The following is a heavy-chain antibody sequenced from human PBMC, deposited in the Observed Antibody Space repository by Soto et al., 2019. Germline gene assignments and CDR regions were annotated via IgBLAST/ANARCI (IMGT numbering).Heavy chain of an antibody. CDR3: ATLRYCSSTSCSSHYYYGMDV. V-gene: IGHV4-34*01. CDR1: GGSFSGYY. J-gene: IGHJ6*02. D-gene: IGHD2-2*01. Sequence: QVQLQQWGAGLLKPSETLSLTCAVYGGSFSGYYWSWIRQPPGKGLEWIGEINHSGSTNYNPSLKRRVTISVDTSKNQFSLKLSSVTAADTAVYYCATLRYCSSTSCSSHYYYGMDVWGQGTTVTVSS. CDR2: INHSGST.